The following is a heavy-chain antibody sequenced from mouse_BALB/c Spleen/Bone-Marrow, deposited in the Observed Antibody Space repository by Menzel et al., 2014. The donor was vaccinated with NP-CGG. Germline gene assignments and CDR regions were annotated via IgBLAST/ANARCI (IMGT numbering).Heavy chain of an antibody. CDR2: IYPGNGDT. J-gene: IGHJ2*01. Sequence: PGAELVKPGASVKMSCKASGYIFISYNMHWVKQTPGQGLEWIGTIYPGNGDTSYNQKFKGKASLTADKSSSTAYMQLSSLTSEDSAVYYCARSNWDGGNYFDYWGQGTTLTVSS. V-gene: IGHV1-12*01. CDR3: ARSNWDGGNYFDY. D-gene: IGHD4-1*01. CDR1: GYIFISYN.